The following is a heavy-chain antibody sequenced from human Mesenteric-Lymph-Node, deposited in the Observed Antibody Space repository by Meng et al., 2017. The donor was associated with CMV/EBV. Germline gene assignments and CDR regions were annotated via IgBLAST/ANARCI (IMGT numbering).Heavy chain of an antibody. J-gene: IGHJ4*02. CDR2: IYYSGST. Sequence: GSLRLSCTVSGGSISSSSYYWGWIRQPPGKGLEWIGSIYYSGSTYYNPSLKSRVTISVDTSKNQFSLKLSSVTAADTAVYYCAREGAAAADYWGQGTLVTVSS. CDR1: GGSISSSSYY. CDR3: AREGAAAADY. V-gene: IGHV4-39*07. D-gene: IGHD6-13*01.